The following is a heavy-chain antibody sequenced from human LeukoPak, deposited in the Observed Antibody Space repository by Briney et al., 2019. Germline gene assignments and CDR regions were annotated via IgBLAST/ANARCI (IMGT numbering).Heavy chain of an antibody. V-gene: IGHV3-21*01. CDR1: GFTFTSYG. CDR2: IDTSGSYI. CDR3: ARGRSITLLRGVAMSDGFDI. J-gene: IGHJ3*02. Sequence: GGSLRLTCTASGFTFTSYGMNWVRQAPGKGLEWVSFIDTSGSYIYYGDSLKGRVTISRDNAKNSLYLQMNGLRAEDTAVYYCARGRSITLLRGVAMSDGFDIWGQGAMVTVSS. D-gene: IGHD3-10*01.